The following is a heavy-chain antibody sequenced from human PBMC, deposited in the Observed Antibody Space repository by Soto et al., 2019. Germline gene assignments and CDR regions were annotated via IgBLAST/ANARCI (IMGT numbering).Heavy chain of an antibody. Sequence: QVQLVQSGAEVKKPGASVKVSCKASGYTFTSYGISWVRQAPGQGLEWMGWISAYNGNTNYAQKLQGRVTMTTDASTSTAYMELRSLRSDATAVYYCARDVRKVTTSYYYYYYMDVWGKGTTVTVSS. CDR1: GYTFTSYG. CDR2: ISAYNGNT. V-gene: IGHV1-18*01. CDR3: ARDVRKVTTSYYYYYYMDV. J-gene: IGHJ6*03. D-gene: IGHD4-17*01.